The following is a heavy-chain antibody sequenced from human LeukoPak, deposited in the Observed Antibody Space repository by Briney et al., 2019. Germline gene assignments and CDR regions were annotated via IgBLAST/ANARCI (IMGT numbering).Heavy chain of an antibody. J-gene: IGHJ5*02. V-gene: IGHV1-18*01. CDR1: GYTFTSYG. CDR3: ASALGSCSGGSCYDWFDP. Sequence: GASVKVSCKASGYTFTSYGISWVRQAPGQGLEWMGWISAYNGNTNYAQKLQGRVTMTTDTSTSTAYMELRSLRSDDTAVYYCASALGSCSGGSCYDWFDPWGQGTLVTVSS. CDR2: ISAYNGNT. D-gene: IGHD2-15*01.